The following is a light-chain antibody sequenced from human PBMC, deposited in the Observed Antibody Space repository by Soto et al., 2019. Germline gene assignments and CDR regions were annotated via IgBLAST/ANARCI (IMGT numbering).Light chain of an antibody. Sequence: QSVLTQPPSASGTPGQRVTISCSGSSSNVGRSYVYWYQQLPGTAPKLLIYRNDQRPSGVPDRFSASKSGTSASLAISDLRPEDEADYYCAAWDDSLTEGLFGGGTQLTVL. J-gene: IGLJ2*01. V-gene: IGLV1-47*01. CDR1: SSNVGRSY. CDR2: RND. CDR3: AAWDDSLTEGL.